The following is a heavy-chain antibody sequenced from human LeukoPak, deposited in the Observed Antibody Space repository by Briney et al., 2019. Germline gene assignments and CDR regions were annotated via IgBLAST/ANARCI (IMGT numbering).Heavy chain of an antibody. CDR1: GYSFTNYW. J-gene: IGHJ4*02. Sequence: GESLKISCKGSGYSFTNYWIGWVRQMPGKGLELMGIIYDTRYSPSFQGQVTISADKSITTAYLQWSSLKASDTAMYYCATYSSGMAYDYFDYWGQGTLVTVSS. D-gene: IGHD3-10*01. CDR3: ATYSSGMAYDYFDY. CDR2: IYDT. V-gene: IGHV5-51*01.